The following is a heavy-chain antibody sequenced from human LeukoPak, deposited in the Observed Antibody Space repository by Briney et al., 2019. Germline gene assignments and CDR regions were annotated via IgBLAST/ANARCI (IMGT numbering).Heavy chain of an antibody. D-gene: IGHD5/OR15-5a*01. CDR3: ARGVSGTGPDI. V-gene: IGHV3-74*01. Sequence: GGSLRLSCAASGFTFSSYWMHWVRQAPGKGLVWVSRIKTDGSSTDYADSVKGRFTISKDNAKNTMYLQMNSLRAEDTAVYYCARGVSGTGPDIWGLGTMVTVSS. J-gene: IGHJ3*02. CDR2: IKTDGSST. CDR1: GFTFSSYW.